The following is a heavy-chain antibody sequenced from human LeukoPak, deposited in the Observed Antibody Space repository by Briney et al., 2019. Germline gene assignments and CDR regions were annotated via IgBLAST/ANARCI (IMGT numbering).Heavy chain of an antibody. Sequence: GGSLRLSCAASGITFSSYAMHWVRQAPGKGLEWVAVISYDGSDKYYTDSVKGRFTISRDNSENTLYLQMNSLRSDDTAVYFCAGGNHVWRYLDYWGQGTLVTVSS. CDR2: ISYDGSDK. D-gene: IGHD1-26*01. CDR1: GITFSSYA. V-gene: IGHV3-30-3*01. CDR3: AGGNHVWRYLDY. J-gene: IGHJ4*02.